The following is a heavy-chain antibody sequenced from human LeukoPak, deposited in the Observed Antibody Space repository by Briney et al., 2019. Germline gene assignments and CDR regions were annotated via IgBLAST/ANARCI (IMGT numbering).Heavy chain of an antibody. D-gene: IGHD3-16*01. CDR2: MSVGSGLI. CDR1: GFIFSRYS. V-gene: IGHV3-21*01. J-gene: IGHJ4*02. CDR3: AREFEGTASGAGY. Sequence: PGGSLRLSCAASGFIFSRYSMNWVRQAPGKGLEWVASMSVGSGLIHYAESVRGRFTVSRDNAKNSLYLQMKSLRADDTAVYFCAREFEGTASGAGYWGQGTLVTASS.